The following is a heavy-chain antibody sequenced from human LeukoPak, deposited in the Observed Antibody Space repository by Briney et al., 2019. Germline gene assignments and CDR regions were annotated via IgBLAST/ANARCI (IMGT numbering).Heavy chain of an antibody. Sequence: PSETLSLTCAVYGGSFSGYYWSWIRQPPGKGLEWIGEINHSGSTNYNPSLKSRVTISVDTSKNQFSLKLSSVTAADTAVYYCARDQTYYDFWSGYYRGDAIDIWGQGTMVTVSS. J-gene: IGHJ3*02. CDR3: ARDQTYYDFWSGYYRGDAIDI. CDR2: INHSGST. V-gene: IGHV4-34*01. D-gene: IGHD3-3*01. CDR1: GGSFSGYY.